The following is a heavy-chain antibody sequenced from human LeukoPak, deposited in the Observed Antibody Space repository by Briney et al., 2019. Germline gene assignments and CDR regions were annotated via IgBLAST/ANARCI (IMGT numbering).Heavy chain of an antibody. V-gene: IGHV3-43*01. CDR2: INWDGGST. CDR1: GFTSDDVT. D-gene: IGHD5-12*01. CDR3: AIGDVDSPMNCYH. J-gene: IGHJ5*02. Sequence: PGGSLRLSCAASGFTSDDVTIHWVRQVPGKGLEWVSLINWDGGSTYYADSVKGRFTISRDNSKNSLYLQMDSLTTEDTAFYYCAIGDVDSPMNCYHWGQGTLVIVSS.